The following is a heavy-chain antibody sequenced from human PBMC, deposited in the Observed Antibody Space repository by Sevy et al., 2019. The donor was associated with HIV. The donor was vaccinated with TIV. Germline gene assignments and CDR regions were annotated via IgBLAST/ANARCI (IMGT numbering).Heavy chain of an antibody. CDR1: GFSFSSYA. Sequence: GGSLRLSCAASGFSFSSYAMSWVRQTPGKGLEWGSAISGSGGSTYYADSVKGRFTISRDNSKNTLYLQMNSLRAEDTAVYYCAIGGFTMVRGVFDYWGQGTLVTVSS. CDR2: ISGSGGST. V-gene: IGHV3-23*01. CDR3: AIGGFTMVRGVFDY. J-gene: IGHJ4*02. D-gene: IGHD3-10*01.